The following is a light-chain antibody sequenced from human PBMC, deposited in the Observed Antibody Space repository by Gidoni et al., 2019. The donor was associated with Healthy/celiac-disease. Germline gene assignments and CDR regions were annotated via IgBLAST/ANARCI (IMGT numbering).Light chain of an antibody. V-gene: IGKV2-30*01. CDR3: MQGTHWPPMYT. Sequence: DVVMTQSPLALHVTLGQPASISCRSSQSLVYSDGNTYLTWFQQRPGQSPRRLIYKVSNRDSGVPDRFSGSGSVTDFTLKISRVEAEDVGVYYCMQGTHWPPMYTFGQGTKLEIK. CDR2: KVS. CDR1: QSLVYSDGNTY. J-gene: IGKJ2*01.